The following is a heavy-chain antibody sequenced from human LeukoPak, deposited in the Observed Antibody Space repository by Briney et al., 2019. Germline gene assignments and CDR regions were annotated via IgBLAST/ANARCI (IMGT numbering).Heavy chain of an antibody. CDR2: ISSSGSSI. V-gene: IGHV3-11*01. Sequence: GGSLRLSCAASGFTFSDYYMTWIRQAPGKGLEWISYISSSGSSIYYADSVKGRFTISRANAKNSLYLQMNSLRAEDTAFYYCASVQHPPYGDYVTPDFDYWGQGTLVTVSS. J-gene: IGHJ4*02. CDR1: GFTFSDYY. CDR3: ASVQHPPYGDYVTPDFDY. D-gene: IGHD4-17*01.